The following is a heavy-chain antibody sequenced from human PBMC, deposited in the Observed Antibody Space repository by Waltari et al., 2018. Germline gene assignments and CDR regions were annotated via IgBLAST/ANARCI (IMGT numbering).Heavy chain of an antibody. D-gene: IGHD5-18*01. J-gene: IGHJ4*02. CDR3: ARSYTEFDY. CDR1: GYSISSGYY. Sequence: QVQLQESGPGLVKPSETLSLTCAVSGYSISSGYYWGWIRQPPGKGLEWIGSIYHSGSTYYNPSLKSRVTISVDTSKNQFSPKLSSVTAADTAVYYCARSYTEFDYWGQGTLVTVSS. CDR2: IYHSGST. V-gene: IGHV4-38-2*01.